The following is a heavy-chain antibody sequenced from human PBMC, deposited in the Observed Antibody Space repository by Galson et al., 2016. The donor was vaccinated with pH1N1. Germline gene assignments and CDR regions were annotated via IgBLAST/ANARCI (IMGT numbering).Heavy chain of an antibody. CDR3: AKVTGYLYGYVDY. J-gene: IGHJ4*02. CDR2: ISWNSGSI. CDR1: GFTSDDYA. Sequence: SLRLSCAASGFTSDDYAMHWVRQAPGKGLEWVSGISWNSGSIGYADSVKGRFTISRDNAKNSLYLQMNSLRAEDTALYYCAKVTGYLYGYVDYWGQGTLVTVPS. V-gene: IGHV3-9*02. D-gene: IGHD5-18*01.